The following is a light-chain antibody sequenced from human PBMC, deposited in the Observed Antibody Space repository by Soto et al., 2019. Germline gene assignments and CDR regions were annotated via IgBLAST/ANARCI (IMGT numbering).Light chain of an antibody. J-gene: IGKJ1*01. V-gene: IGKV1-39*01. CDR2: AAS. CDR1: QSISRY. CDR3: QQYNSYST. Sequence: DIQMTQSPSSLSASVGYRVTITCRASQSISRYLNWYQQRPGKAPKFLIYAASNLQIGVPSRFSGSGFGTDFTLTISSLQPDDFATYYCQQYNSYSTFGQGTKVDI.